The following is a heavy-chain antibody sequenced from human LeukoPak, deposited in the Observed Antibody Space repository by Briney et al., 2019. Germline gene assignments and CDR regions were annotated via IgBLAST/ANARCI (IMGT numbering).Heavy chain of an antibody. CDR1: GFTVSSNH. CDR2: IYSGGST. J-gene: IGHJ4*02. V-gene: IGHV3-53*04. Sequence: GGSLRLSCAASGFTVSSNHMSWVRQAPGKGLEWVSVIYSGGSTYYADSVKGRFTISRHNSKNTLYLQMNSLRAEDTAVYYCAREAGYYDSSGYEGIFDYWGQGTLVTVSS. D-gene: IGHD3-22*01. CDR3: AREAGYYDSSGYEGIFDY.